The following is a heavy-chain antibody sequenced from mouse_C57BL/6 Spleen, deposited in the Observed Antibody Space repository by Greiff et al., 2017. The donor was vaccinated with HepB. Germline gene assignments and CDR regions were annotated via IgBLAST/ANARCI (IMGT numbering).Heavy chain of an antibody. CDR1: GYTFTDYY. D-gene: IGHD2-3*01. J-gene: IGHJ3*01. V-gene: IGHV1-26*01. Sequence: DVKLQESGPELVKPGASVKISCKASGYTFTDYYMNWVKQSHGKSLEWIGDINPNNGGTSYNQKFKGKATLTVDKSSSTAYMELRSLPSEDSAVYYCARRRGGYYAWFAYWGQGTLVTVSA. CDR2: INPNNGGT. CDR3: ARRRGGYYAWFAY.